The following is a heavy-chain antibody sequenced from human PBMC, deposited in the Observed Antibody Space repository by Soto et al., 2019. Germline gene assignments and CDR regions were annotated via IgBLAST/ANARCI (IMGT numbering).Heavy chain of an antibody. CDR3: ASAVYYYDSTTRSLQH. CDR1: GYTFTSYY. J-gene: IGHJ1*01. V-gene: IGHV1-46*01. CDR2: INPSVGST. Sequence: KVSCKASGYTFTSYYMHWVRQAPGQGLEWMGIINPSVGSTSYAQKFQGRVTMTRDTSTSTVYMELSSLRSEDTAVYYCASAVYYYDSTTRSLQHWCQATLITVSS. D-gene: IGHD3-22*01.